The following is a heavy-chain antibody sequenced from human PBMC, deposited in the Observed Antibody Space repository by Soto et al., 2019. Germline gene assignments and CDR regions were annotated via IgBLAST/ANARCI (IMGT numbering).Heavy chain of an antibody. V-gene: IGHV1-46*01. CDR2: INPSGGST. J-gene: IGHJ6*02. CDR3: ARRPIEDIVVVVAATSLDFGMDV. CDR1: GYTFTSYY. Sequence: GASVKVSCKASGYTFTSYYMHWVRQAPGQGLEWMGIINPSGGSTSYAQKFQGRVTMTRDTSTSTVYMELSSLRSEDTAVYYCARRPIEDIVVVVAATSLDFGMDVWGQGTTVTVLL. D-gene: IGHD2-15*01.